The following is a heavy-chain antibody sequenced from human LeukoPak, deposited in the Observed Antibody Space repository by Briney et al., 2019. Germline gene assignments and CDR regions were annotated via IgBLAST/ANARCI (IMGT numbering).Heavy chain of an antibody. CDR1: GYTFTGYY. Sequence: ASVKVSCKASGYTFTGYYMHWVRQAPGQGLEWMGWINPNSGGTNYAQKFQGRVTMTRDTSIRTAYMELSRLRSDDTAVYYCARAYSSSWYSYYGMDVWGQGTTVTVSS. J-gene: IGHJ6*02. CDR3: ARAYSSSWYSYYGMDV. V-gene: IGHV1-2*02. D-gene: IGHD6-13*01. CDR2: INPNSGGT.